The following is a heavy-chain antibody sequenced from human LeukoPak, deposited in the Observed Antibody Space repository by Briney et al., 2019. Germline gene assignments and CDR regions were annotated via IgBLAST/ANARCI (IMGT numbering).Heavy chain of an antibody. D-gene: IGHD1-1*01. CDR1: GFTFSNYG. CDR3: ARDNDDAFDI. CDR2: IWYDGSNK. J-gene: IGHJ3*02. V-gene: IGHV3-33*01. Sequence: PGGSLRLSCAASGFTFSNYGMHWVRLAPGKGLEWVAVIWYDGSNKYYADSVKGRSTISRDNSNNTVYLQMNSLRSEDTTVYYCARDNDDAFDIWGQGTMVTVSS.